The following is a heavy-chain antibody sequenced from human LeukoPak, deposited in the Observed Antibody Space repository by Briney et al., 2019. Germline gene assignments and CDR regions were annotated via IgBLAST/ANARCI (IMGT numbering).Heavy chain of an antibody. CDR2: INYSGST. CDR1: GGSISDYY. J-gene: IGHJ2*01. CDR3: AGSDTIGYSPREWDYWYFDL. V-gene: IGHV4-59*12. D-gene: IGHD3-22*01. Sequence: SETLSLTCTVSGGSISDYYWSWIRQPPGKRLEWIGYINYSGSTNYNPSLESRVTMSGDTSKNQFSLKLSSVTAADTAVYYCAGSDTIGYSPREWDYWYFDLWGRGTLVTVSS.